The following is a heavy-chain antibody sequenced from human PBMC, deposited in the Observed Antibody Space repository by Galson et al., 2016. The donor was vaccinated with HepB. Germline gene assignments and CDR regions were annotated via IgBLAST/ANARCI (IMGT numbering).Heavy chain of an antibody. CDR2: ISGSGAGT. CDR3: AKDGRIYCSSASCHDHFHY. V-gene: IGHV3-23*01. J-gene: IGHJ4*02. D-gene: IGHD2-2*01. Sequence: SLRLSCAASGFTFSTYAMSWVRQAPGKGLEWVSAISGSGAGTYYAGSVKGRFTISRDISKNTLYLQMNSLRAEDTAVYCCAKDGRIYCSSASCHDHFHYWGQGTLVTVSS. CDR1: GFTFSTYA.